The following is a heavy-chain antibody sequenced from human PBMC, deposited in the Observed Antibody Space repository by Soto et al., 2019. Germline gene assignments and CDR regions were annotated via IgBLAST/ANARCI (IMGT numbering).Heavy chain of an antibody. CDR3: AEATLYDCLLTGSRSYCDCYLDV. J-gene: IGHJ6*03. D-gene: IGHD5-18*01. V-gene: IGHV3-23*01. CDR2: ISGSGGST. Sequence: EVQLLESGGGLVQTGGSLRLSCAASGFSFSTYAMSWVRQAPGKGLEWVSGISGSGGSTYPADSVKGRFTISRDNSKNTLYVQLNSLRAEDTAVYYCAEATLYDCLLTGSRSYCDCYLDVWGQGTMVTVSS. CDR1: GFSFSTYA.